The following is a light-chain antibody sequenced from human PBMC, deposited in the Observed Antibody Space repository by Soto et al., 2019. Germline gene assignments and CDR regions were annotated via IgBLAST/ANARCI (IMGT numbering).Light chain of an antibody. Sequence: QSVLTQPPSVSAAPGQRVTISCSGSASNVGTHFVSWYQQSPGAAPKLLIYDNDERPSEIPDRFSGSKSDTSATLTITGLQTGDEADYYCGTWDSGLTAGLFGGGTQLTVL. V-gene: IGLV1-51*01. CDR1: ASNVGTHF. CDR3: GTWDSGLTAGL. CDR2: DND. J-gene: IGLJ7*01.